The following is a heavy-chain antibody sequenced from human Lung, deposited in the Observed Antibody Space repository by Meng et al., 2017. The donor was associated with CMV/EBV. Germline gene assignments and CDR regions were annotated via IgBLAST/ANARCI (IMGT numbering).Heavy chain of an antibody. CDR3: ARDRKVGLRVGVVVYGPELGY. J-gene: IGHJ4*02. V-gene: IGHV3-30*03. CDR1: GFTFSSYW. D-gene: IGHD2-8*02. CDR2: ISYDGGNK. Sequence: SCAASGFTFSSYWMSWVRQAPGKGLEWVAVISYDGGNKYYADSVKGRFTISRDNSKNTLYLQMNSLRAEDTAVYYCARDRKVGLRVGVVVYGPELGYWGQGTXVTVSS.